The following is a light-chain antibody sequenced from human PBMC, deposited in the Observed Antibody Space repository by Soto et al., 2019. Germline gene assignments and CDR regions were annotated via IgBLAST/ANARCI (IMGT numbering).Light chain of an antibody. CDR2: AAS. Sequence: IRMTQSPSSFSASTGDRVTITCRASQSISSYLNWYQQKPGKAPKLLIYAASSLQSGVPSRFSGSGSETDFTLTISSLQPEDFATYYCQQTFSKFLYTFGQGTKLEIK. J-gene: IGKJ2*01. CDR1: QSISSY. V-gene: IGKV1-39*01. CDR3: QQTFSKFLYT.